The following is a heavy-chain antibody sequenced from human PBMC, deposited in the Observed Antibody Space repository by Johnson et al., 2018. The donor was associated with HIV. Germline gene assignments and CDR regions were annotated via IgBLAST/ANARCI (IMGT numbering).Heavy chain of an antibody. V-gene: IGHV3-30*04. Sequence: QMQLVESGGGVVQPGRSLRLSCAASGFTFSSYAMHWVHQAPGKGLEWVAVVSYDGSNQYYGDSVKGRFTISRDNSKSTLYLQIHSLRADDSGVYFCARDADLGIAGTWDAFDIWGQGTMVTVSS. CDR1: GFTFSSYA. CDR2: VSYDGSNQ. D-gene: IGHD6-13*01. J-gene: IGHJ3*02. CDR3: ARDADLGIAGTWDAFDI.